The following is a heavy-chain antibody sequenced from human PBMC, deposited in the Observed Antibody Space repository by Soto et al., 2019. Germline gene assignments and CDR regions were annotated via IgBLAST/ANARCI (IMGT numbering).Heavy chain of an antibody. CDR1: GFVLSNNV. J-gene: IGHJ4*02. Sequence: GGSLRLSCAAAGFVLSNNVMAWVRQAQGEGLEWVSFISGSDGGTYYADSGKGRFTISSDKSKNTLYLEMNSLRAEDTAVYYCAKGGDLSHWYWYSWGQGTLVTVSS. CDR2: ISGSDGGT. V-gene: IGHV3-23*01. D-gene: IGHD2-8*02. CDR3: AKGGDLSHWYWYS.